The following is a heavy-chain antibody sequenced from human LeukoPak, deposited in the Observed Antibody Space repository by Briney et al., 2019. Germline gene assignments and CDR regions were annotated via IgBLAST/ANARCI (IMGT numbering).Heavy chain of an antibody. CDR1: GGSISSYY. CDR2: IYYSGST. V-gene: IGHV4-59*01. Sequence: SETLSLTCTVSGGSISSYYWSWIRQPPGKGLEWIGYIYYSGSTNYNPSLKSRVTISVDTSKNQFSLKLSSVTAADTAVYYCARDRLRKTTPIKYYYYSMDVWGQGTTVTVSS. J-gene: IGHJ6*02. D-gene: IGHD4-17*01. CDR3: ARDRLRKTTPIKYYYYSMDV.